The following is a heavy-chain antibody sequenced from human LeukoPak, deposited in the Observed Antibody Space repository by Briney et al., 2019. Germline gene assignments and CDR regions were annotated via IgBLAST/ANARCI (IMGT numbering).Heavy chain of an antibody. J-gene: IGHJ4*02. CDR3: ARAGDYDILTGYYDY. V-gene: IGHV1-69*06. Sequence: ASVKVSCKASGGTFSSYAISWVRQAPGQGLEWMGGIIPIFGTANYAQKFQGRVTITADKSTSTAYMELSSLRSEDTAVYYCARAGDYDILTGYYDYWGQGTLVTVSS. CDR1: GGTFSSYA. CDR2: IIPIFGTA. D-gene: IGHD3-9*01.